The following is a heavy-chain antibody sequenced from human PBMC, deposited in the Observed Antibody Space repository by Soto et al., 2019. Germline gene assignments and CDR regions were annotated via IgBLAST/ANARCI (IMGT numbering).Heavy chain of an antibody. CDR1: GFTFSSYA. CDR3: ARGEGYCTNGVCPDYYYYGMDV. D-gene: IGHD2-8*01. V-gene: IGHV3-30-3*01. J-gene: IGHJ6*02. CDR2: ISYDGSNK. Sequence: GGSLRLSCAASGFTFSSYAMHWVRQAPGKGLEWVAVISYDGSNKYYADSVKGRFTISRDNSKNTLYLQMNSLRAEDTAVYYCARGEGYCTNGVCPDYYYYGMDVWGQGTTVTVSS.